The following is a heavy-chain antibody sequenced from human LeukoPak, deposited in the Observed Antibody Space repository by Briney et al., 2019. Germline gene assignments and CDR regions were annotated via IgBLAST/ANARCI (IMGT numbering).Heavy chain of an antibody. Sequence: GGSLRLSCAASGFTVSSNYMSWVRQAPGKGLEWVSVIYSGDGSYYADSVKGRFTLSRDNSKNTLYLQMNSLRAEDTAVYYCARDERGPAYWGQGTLVTVS. CDR2: IYSGDGS. V-gene: IGHV3-53*01. J-gene: IGHJ4*02. CDR1: GFTVSSNY. CDR3: ARDERGPAY. D-gene: IGHD3-10*01.